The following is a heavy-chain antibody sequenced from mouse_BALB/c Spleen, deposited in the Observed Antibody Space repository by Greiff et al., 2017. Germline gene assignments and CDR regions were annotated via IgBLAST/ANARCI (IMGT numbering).Heavy chain of an antibody. D-gene: IGHD4-1*01. Sequence: VKVVESGPGLVQPSQSLSITCTVSGFSLTSYGVHWVRQSPGKGLEWLGVIWSGGSTDYNAAFISRLSISKDNSKSQVFFKMNSLQANDTAIYYCARNSGFFYYFDYWGQGTTLTVSS. CDR1: GFSLTSYG. CDR2: IWSGGST. J-gene: IGHJ2*01. V-gene: IGHV2-2*02. CDR3: ARNSGFFYYFDY.